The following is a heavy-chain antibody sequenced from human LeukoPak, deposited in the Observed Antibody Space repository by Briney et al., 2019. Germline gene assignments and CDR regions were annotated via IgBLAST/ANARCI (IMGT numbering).Heavy chain of an antibody. CDR2: ITSSRGTI. V-gene: IGHV3-48*02. Sequence: GGSLRLSREASGFTFSSYAMNWVRQAPGKGLEWISYITSSRGTIYYVDSVKGRFTTSRDNAKNSLYLQMSSLTDEDTAVYYCARHRSGWYFDYWGQGSLVTVSS. CDR1: GFTFSSYA. D-gene: IGHD2-15*01. J-gene: IGHJ4*02. CDR3: ARHRSGWYFDY.